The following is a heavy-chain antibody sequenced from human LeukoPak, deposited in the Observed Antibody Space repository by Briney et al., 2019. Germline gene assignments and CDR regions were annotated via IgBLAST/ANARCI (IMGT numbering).Heavy chain of an antibody. Sequence: PSETLSLTCAVYGGSFSGYYWSWIRQPPGKGLEWIGEINHSGSTNYNPSLKSRVTISVDTSKNQFSLKLSSVTAADAAVYYCARGYSINWFDPWGQGTLVTVSS. D-gene: IGHD6-13*01. CDR1: GGSFSGYY. CDR2: INHSGST. J-gene: IGHJ5*02. CDR3: ARGYSINWFDP. V-gene: IGHV4-34*01.